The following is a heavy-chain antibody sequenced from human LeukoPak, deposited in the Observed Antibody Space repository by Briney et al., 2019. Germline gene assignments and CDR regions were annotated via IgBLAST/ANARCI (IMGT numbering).Heavy chain of an antibody. CDR3: ARDLATVTFDY. CDR2: IKSKTDGGTT. CDR1: GFTFSNAW. Sequence: PGGSLRLSCAASGFTFSNAWMSWVRQAPGKGLEWVGRIKSKTDGGTTDYAAPVKGRFTISRDNAKNSLYLQMNSLGAEDTAVYYCARDLATVTFDYWGQGTLVTVSS. V-gene: IGHV3-15*01. J-gene: IGHJ4*02. D-gene: IGHD4-11*01.